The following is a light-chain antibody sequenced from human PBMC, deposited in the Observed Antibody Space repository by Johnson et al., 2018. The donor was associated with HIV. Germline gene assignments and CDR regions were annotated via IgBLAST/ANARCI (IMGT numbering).Light chain of an antibody. Sequence: QSVLTQPPSVSAAPGQKVTISCSGSSFNIGNNYVSWYQQLPGTAPKLLIYENNKRPSGIPDRFSGSKSGTSATLGITGLQTGDEAEYYCGTWDSSLSAGGVVGTGTKVTVL. CDR2: ENN. V-gene: IGLV1-51*02. J-gene: IGLJ1*01. CDR1: SFNIGNNY. CDR3: GTWDSSLSAGGV.